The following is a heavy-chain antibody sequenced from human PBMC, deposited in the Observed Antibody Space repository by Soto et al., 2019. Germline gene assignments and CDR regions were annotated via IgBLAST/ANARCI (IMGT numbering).Heavy chain of an antibody. CDR1: GGSISSSY. CDR3: ARRYGASFDY. Sequence: PSETLSLTCTVSGGSISSSYWSWIRQPPGKGLEWIGYIYDSGSTYYNSSLKSRVTMSVDTSKNQFSLNLSSVTAADTAVYYCARRYGASFDYWGQGTLVTVSS. D-gene: IGHD4-17*01. CDR2: IYDSGST. J-gene: IGHJ4*02. V-gene: IGHV4-59*08.